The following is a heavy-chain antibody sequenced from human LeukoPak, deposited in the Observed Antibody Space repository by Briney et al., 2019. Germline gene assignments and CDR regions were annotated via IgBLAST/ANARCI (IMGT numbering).Heavy chain of an antibody. CDR3: AGSSSWLNWFDP. CDR1: GYTFTGYY. CDR2: INPNSGGT. Sequence: GASVKVSCKASGYTFTGYYMHWVRQAPGQGLEWMGWINPNSGGTNYAQKLQGRVTMTTDTSTSTAYMELRSLRSDDTAVYYCAGSSSWLNWFDPWGQGTLVTVSS. J-gene: IGHJ5*02. D-gene: IGHD6-13*01. V-gene: IGHV1-2*02.